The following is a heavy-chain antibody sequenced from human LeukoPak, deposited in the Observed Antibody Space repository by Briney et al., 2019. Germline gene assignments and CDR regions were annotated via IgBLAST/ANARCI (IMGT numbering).Heavy chain of an antibody. Sequence: SETLSLTCAVYGGSFSGYYWSWIRQPPGKGLEWIGEINHSGSTNYNPSLKSRVTISVDTSKNQFSLKLSSVTAADTAVYYCARWEDIVVVPAASGTDAFDNWGQGTMVPVSS. CDR1: GGSFSGYY. CDR3: ARWEDIVVVPAASGTDAFDN. D-gene: IGHD2-2*01. CDR2: INHSGST. J-gene: IGHJ3*02. V-gene: IGHV4-34*01.